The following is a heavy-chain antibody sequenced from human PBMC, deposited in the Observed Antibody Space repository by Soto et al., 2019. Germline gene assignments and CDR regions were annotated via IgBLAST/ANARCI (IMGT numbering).Heavy chain of an antibody. V-gene: IGHV1-8*01. CDR3: ARERREYNWNDGGEWYYYYMDV. CDR2: MNPNSGNT. CDR1: GYTFTSYD. Sequence: ASVKVSCKASGYTFTSYDINWVRQATGQGLEWMGWMNPNSGNTGYAQKFQGRVTMTRNTSISTAYMELSSLRSEDTAVYYCARERREYNWNDGGEWYYYYMDVWGKGTTVTVSS. J-gene: IGHJ6*03. D-gene: IGHD1-1*01.